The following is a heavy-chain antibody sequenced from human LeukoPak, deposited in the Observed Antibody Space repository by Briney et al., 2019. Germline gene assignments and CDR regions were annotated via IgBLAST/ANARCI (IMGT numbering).Heavy chain of an antibody. CDR3: AKSVMVRGVNPLVY. CDR1: GFTFSSYS. V-gene: IGHV3-21*01. Sequence: GGSLRLSCAASGFTFSSYSMNWVRQAPGKGLEWVSSISSSSSYIYYADSVKGRFTISRDNAKNSLYLQMNSLRAEDTAVYYCAKSVMVRGVNPLVYWGQGTLVTVSS. D-gene: IGHD3-10*01. CDR2: ISSSSSYI. J-gene: IGHJ4*02.